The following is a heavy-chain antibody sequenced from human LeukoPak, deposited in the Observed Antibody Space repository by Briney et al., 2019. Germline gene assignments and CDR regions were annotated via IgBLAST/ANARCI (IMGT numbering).Heavy chain of an antibody. CDR3: AKDPTYCSSTSCYAGNYFDY. Sequence: PGRSLRLSCAASGFTFSNYGMHWVRQAPGKGLEWVAVVRSDGGDKYYADSVKGRFTISRDNSKNTLYLQMNSLRAEDTAVYYCAKDPTYCSSTSCYAGNYFDYWGQGTLVTVSS. D-gene: IGHD2-2*01. J-gene: IGHJ4*02. CDR1: GFTFSNYG. CDR2: VRSDGGDK. V-gene: IGHV3-33*06.